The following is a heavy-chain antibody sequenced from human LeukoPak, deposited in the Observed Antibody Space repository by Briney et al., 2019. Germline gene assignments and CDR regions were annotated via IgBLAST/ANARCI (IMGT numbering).Heavy chain of an antibody. Sequence: GRSLRLSCAASGFTLSSYGMHWVRQAPGKGLEWVSYITSNANTIFYADSVKGRFTISRDNAKNSLYLQMNSLRAEDTAIYYWARELGHRYFDSWGQGSLVTVSS. CDR1: GFTLSSYG. V-gene: IGHV3-48*04. J-gene: IGHJ4*02. D-gene: IGHD6-6*01. CDR2: ITSNANTI. CDR3: ARELGHRYFDS.